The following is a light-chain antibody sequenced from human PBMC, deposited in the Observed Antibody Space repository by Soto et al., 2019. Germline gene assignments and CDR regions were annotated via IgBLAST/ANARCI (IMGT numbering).Light chain of an antibody. V-gene: IGLV2-8*01. CDR3: SSYAGFNIVV. Sequence: QSALTQPPSASGSPGQSVTISCTGTSSDVGGYNYVSWYQQHPGKAPKLMIYEVSKRPSGVPDRFSGSKSGNTASLTVSGLQAEDEADFYCSSYAGFNIVVFGGGTKLTV. CDR2: EVS. J-gene: IGLJ2*01. CDR1: SSDVGGYNY.